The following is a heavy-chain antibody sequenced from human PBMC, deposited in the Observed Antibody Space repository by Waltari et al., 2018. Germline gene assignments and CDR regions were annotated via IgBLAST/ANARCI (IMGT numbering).Heavy chain of an antibody. V-gene: IGHV3-11*06. D-gene: IGHD3-22*01. Sequence: QVQLQQWGAGLLKPSETLSLTCAVYGGSFSGYYWSWIRQPPGKGLEWFSYISSSSSYINYADSLKGRFTISRDNAKNSLYLQMNSLRAEDTAVYYCARALDQHYYDTSGPIDYWGQGTLVTVSS. CDR1: GGSFSGYY. CDR3: ARALDQHYYDTSGPIDY. CDR2: ISSSSSYI. J-gene: IGHJ4*02.